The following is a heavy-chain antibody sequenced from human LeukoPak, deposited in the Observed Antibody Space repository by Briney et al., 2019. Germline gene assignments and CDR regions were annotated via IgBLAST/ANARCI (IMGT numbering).Heavy chain of an antibody. Sequence: GGSLRLSCAASGFTFSSYGMHWVRQAPGKGLEWVAVISYDGSNKYYADSVKGRFTISRDNSKNTLYLQMSSLRAEDTAVYYCARGTAPFTPYFDYWGQGTLVTVSS. CDR1: GFTFSSYG. J-gene: IGHJ4*02. CDR3: ARGTAPFTPYFDY. CDR2: ISYDGSNK. V-gene: IGHV3-30*03.